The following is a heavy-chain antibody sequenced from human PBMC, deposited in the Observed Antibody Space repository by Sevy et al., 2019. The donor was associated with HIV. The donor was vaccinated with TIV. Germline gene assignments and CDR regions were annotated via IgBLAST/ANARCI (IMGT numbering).Heavy chain of an antibody. CDR2: ISSSSSTI. V-gene: IGHV3-48*01. CDR3: ARDPQYSSGWFFDY. D-gene: IGHD6-19*01. CDR1: GFTFSTYS. Sequence: GGSLRLSCAASGFTFSTYSMNWVRQAPGKGLEWVSYISSSSSTIYYADSVKGRFTISRDNAKKPLFLQINSLRAEDTAVYYWARDPQYSSGWFFDYWGQGTLVTVSS. J-gene: IGHJ4*02.